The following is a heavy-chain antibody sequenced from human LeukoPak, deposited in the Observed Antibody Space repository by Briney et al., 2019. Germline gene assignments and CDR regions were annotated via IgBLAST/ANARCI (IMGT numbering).Heavy chain of an antibody. Sequence: GGSLRLSCAASGFTFSNAWMSWVRQAPEEGLEWVGRIKRKIDGGTTDYAAPVKGRFTISRDDSKNTLYLQMNSLKTEDTAVYYCTTQDGLAGTQFYYYYGMDVWGQGTTVTVSS. CDR1: GFTFSNAW. CDR2: IKRKIDGGTT. J-gene: IGHJ6*02. D-gene: IGHD1-7*01. CDR3: TTQDGLAGTQFYYYYGMDV. V-gene: IGHV3-15*01.